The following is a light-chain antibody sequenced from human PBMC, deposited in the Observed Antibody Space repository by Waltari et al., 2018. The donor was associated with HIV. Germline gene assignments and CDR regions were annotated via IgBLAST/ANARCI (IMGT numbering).Light chain of an antibody. Sequence: EIVMTQSTATLSVSPGERATLSCRASHSINSNLAWYQQKSGQGPRLLIYGASTRATGIPARFSGSGSGTEFTLTISSLQSEDFAVYFCQQYDDWPPITFGQGTRLEIK. CDR2: GAS. V-gene: IGKV3-15*01. CDR3: QQYDDWPPIT. J-gene: IGKJ5*01. CDR1: HSINSN.